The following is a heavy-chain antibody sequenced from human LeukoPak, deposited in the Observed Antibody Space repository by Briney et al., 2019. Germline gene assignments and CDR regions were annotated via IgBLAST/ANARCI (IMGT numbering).Heavy chain of an antibody. CDR1: GGTFSSYA. CDR3: ARSHQPSPMYYFDY. Sequence: GASVKVSYKASGGTFSSYAISWVRQAPGQGLEWMGRIIPILGIANYAQKFQGRVTITADKSTSTAYMELSSLRSEDTAVYYCARSHQPSPMYYFDYWGQGTLVTVSS. CDR2: IIPILGIA. J-gene: IGHJ4*02. D-gene: IGHD1-14*01. V-gene: IGHV1-69*04.